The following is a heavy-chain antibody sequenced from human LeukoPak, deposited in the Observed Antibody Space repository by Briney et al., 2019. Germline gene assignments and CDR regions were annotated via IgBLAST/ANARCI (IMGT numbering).Heavy chain of an antibody. D-gene: IGHD4-17*01. CDR3: AATIKRDYGDTNLDY. CDR2: MYHIGGI. J-gene: IGHJ4*02. V-gene: IGHV4-59*12. Sequence: SETPSLTCTVPGDSISSYHWSWIRQPQGTGLEWNGYMYHIGGINYNPSLKSRVTISVDTSENQFSLKLTSVTAADTAVYYCAATIKRDYGDTNLDYWGQGTLVTVSS. CDR1: GDSISSYH.